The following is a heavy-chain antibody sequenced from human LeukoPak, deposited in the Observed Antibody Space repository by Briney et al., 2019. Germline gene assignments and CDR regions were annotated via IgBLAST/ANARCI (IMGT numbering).Heavy chain of an antibody. D-gene: IGHD3-10*01. CDR1: GFTFSSYE. J-gene: IGHJ5*02. CDR3: AKGYYGSGSYGWFDP. CDR2: ISGSGGST. Sequence: PGGSLRLSCAASGFTFSSYEMNWVRQAPGKGLEWVSAISGSGGSTYYADSVKGRFTISRDNSRNTLYLQMNSLRAEDTAVYYCAKGYYGSGSYGWFDPWGQGTLVTVSS. V-gene: IGHV3-23*01.